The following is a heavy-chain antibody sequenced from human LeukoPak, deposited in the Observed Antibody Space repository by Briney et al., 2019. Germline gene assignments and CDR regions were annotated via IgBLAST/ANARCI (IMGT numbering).Heavy chain of an antibody. CDR3: ARDPGITGTTGFDP. Sequence: ASVKVSCKASGYTFTGYYMHWVRQAPGQGLEWMGWINPNSGGTNYAQKFQGRVTMTRDTSISTAYMELSRLRSDDTAVYYCARDPGITGTTGFDPWGQGTLVTVSS. CDR1: GYTFTGYY. J-gene: IGHJ5*02. D-gene: IGHD1-20*01. V-gene: IGHV1-2*02. CDR2: INPNSGGT.